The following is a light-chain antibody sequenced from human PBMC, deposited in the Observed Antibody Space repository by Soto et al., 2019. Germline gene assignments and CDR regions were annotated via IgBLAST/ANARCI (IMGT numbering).Light chain of an antibody. Sequence: EIVLTQSPGTLSLSPGERATLSCRASQSVSKNFLAWYQQKPGQAPRLLISGASNRATGTPDRFSSSGSGADFSLPIDRREPEDLAVYFCQQHGSSPPTFGGGTNVEIK. J-gene: IGKJ4*01. CDR2: GAS. CDR3: QQHGSSPPT. CDR1: QSVSKNF. V-gene: IGKV3-20*01.